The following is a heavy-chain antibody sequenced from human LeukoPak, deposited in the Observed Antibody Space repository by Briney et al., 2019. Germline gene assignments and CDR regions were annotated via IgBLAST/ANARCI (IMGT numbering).Heavy chain of an antibody. D-gene: IGHD6-19*01. CDR3: ARQDSSGWTYYFDY. CDR1: GFTFSSYA. CDR2: ISYDGSNK. V-gene: IGHV3-30-3*01. Sequence: PGRSLRLSCAASGFTFSSYAMNWVRQAPGKGLERVAVISYDGSNKYYADSVKGRFTISRDNSKNTLYLQMNSLRAEDTAVYYCARQDSSGWTYYFDYWGQGTLVTVSS. J-gene: IGHJ4*02.